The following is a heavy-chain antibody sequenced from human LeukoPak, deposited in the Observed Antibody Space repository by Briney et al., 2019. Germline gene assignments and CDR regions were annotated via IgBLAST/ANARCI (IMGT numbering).Heavy chain of an antibody. V-gene: IGHV3-23*01. CDR2: ISDSGGST. Sequence: GGSLRLSCVASGFTFSDYAMSWIRQAPGKGLEWVSGISDSGGSTYYADSVKGRCTISRDNSKNTVSLQMNNLRAEDTAVYFCARHNSFIPYWGQGTLVTVTS. D-gene: IGHD1-14*01. CDR3: ARHNSFIPY. CDR1: GFTFSDYA. J-gene: IGHJ4*02.